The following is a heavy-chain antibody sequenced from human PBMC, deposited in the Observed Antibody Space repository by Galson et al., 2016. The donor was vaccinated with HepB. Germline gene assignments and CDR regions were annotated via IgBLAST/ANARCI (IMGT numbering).Heavy chain of an antibody. CDR3: ASNYDFWNGVY. CDR1: GLSFNDYW. J-gene: IGHJ4*02. V-gene: IGHV3-7*03. CDR2: IEKDGSEK. Sequence: SLRLSCAASGLSFNDYWLGWVRQGPGKGLEWVANIEKDGSEKNYVDSVKGRFSISRDNAKNSPYLQMNSLRVEDTAVYYCASNYDFWNGVYWGQGALVTVSS. D-gene: IGHD3-3*01.